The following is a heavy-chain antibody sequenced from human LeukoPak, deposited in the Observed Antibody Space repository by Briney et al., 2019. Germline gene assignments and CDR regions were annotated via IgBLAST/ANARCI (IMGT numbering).Heavy chain of an antibody. CDR2: IYYSGST. J-gene: IGHJ4*02. V-gene: IGHV4-59*01. D-gene: IGHD6-13*01. Sequence: SQTLSLTCTVSGGSISSYYWSWIRQPPGKGLEWIGYIYYSGSTNYNPSLKSRVTISVDTSKNQFSLKLSSVTAADTAVYYCARGRESSSRIFDYWGQGTLVTVSS. CDR3: ARGRESSSRIFDY. CDR1: GGSISSYY.